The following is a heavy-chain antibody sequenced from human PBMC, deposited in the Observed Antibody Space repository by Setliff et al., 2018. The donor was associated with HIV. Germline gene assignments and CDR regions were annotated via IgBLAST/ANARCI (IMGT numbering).Heavy chain of an antibody. V-gene: IGHV1-58*01. Sequence: GASVKVSCKASGFTFTNSAVQWVRQARGQRLEWIGWIVVGSGNTNYAQDFQGRVTISRDTSASTAYMELRSLRSDDTAVYYCARDGWRHVLHGNYYYYYMDVWGKGTTVTVSS. CDR2: IVVGSGNT. CDR1: GFTFTNSA. CDR3: ARDGWRHVLHGNYYYYYMDV. J-gene: IGHJ6*03. D-gene: IGHD2-8*01.